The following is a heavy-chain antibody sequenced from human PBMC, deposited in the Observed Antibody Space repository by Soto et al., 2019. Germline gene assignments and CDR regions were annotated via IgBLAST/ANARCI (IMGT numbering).Heavy chain of an antibody. CDR2: ISYDGSNK. CDR1: GFTFSNFG. J-gene: IGHJ3*02. V-gene: IGHV3-30*03. Sequence: QVQLVESGGGVVQPGRSLRLSCVASGFTFSNFGIHWVRQAPGKGLEWVAVISYDGSNKYYADSVKGRFTISRDNSQNTLYLQMNSLRAEDSAVYYCASGIASFVAFDIWGQGTMVTVSS. CDR3: ASGIASFVAFDI. D-gene: IGHD6-13*01.